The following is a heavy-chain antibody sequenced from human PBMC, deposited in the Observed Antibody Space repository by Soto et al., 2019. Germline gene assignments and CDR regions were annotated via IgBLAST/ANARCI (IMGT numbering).Heavy chain of an antibody. CDR2: IYYSGST. CDR1: GGSITSGDYD. V-gene: IGHV4-61*08. CDR3: ARDRDAFDI. Sequence: PSETLSLTCTVSGGSITSGDYDGSWIRQPPGKGLEWIGYIYYSGSTNYNPSLKSRVTISVDTSKNQFSLKLSSVTAADTAVYYCARDRDAFDIWGQGTMVTVSS. J-gene: IGHJ3*02.